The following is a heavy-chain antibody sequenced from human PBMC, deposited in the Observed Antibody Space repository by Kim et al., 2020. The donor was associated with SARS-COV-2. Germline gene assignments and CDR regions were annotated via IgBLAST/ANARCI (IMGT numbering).Heavy chain of an antibody. Sequence: SETLSLTCTVSGGSISSYYWSWIRQPPGKGLEWIGYIYYTGSTYYNPSLKSRVAISVDTSKNQLSLKLNSMTASDTAMYYWSRGSGWFDPWVHGTLFTV. CDR1: GGSISSYY. J-gene: IGHJ5*02. V-gene: IGHV4-59*08. CDR3: SRGSGWFDP. CDR2: IYYTGST.